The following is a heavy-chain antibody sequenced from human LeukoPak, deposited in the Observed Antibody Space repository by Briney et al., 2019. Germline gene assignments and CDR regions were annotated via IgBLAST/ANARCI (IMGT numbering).Heavy chain of an antibody. CDR1: GGSISSSSYY. Sequence: ASETLSLTCTVSGGSISSSSYYWGWIRQPPGKGLEWIGSIYYSGSTYYNPSLKSRVTISVDTSKNQFSLKLSSVTAADTAVYYRARHKGYYDSSGYCDYWGQGTLVTVSS. J-gene: IGHJ4*02. CDR2: IYYSGST. CDR3: ARHKGYYDSSGYCDY. D-gene: IGHD3-22*01. V-gene: IGHV4-39*01.